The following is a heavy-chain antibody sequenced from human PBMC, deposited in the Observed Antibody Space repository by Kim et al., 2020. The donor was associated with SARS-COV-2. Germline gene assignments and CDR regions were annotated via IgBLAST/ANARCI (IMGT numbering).Heavy chain of an antibody. CDR1: GSTFSQTW. V-gene: IGHV3-15*01. J-gene: IGHJ4*01. CDR2: IRNHGGGRTT. CDR3: TYIRRFRVGDY. D-gene: IGHD3-10*01. Sequence: GGSLRLSCVASGSTFSQTWMGWVRQAPGKGLEWLGRIRNHGGGRTTVIAAPGKDTFTISSDDSINKLHLQINRLRNKDIAYCSCTYIRRFRVGDY.